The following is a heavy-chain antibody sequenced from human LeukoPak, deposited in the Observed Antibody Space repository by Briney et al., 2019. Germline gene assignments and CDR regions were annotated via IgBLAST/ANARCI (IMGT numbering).Heavy chain of an antibody. CDR2: ILYDGSKK. V-gene: IGHV3-30*18. J-gene: IGHJ3*02. Sequence: GGSLRLSCAASGLTFTNYGMHWVRQAPGKGLEWVAAILYDGSKKYYADPVKGRFSIYRDNSNYTLYLQMNSLRAEDTAVYYCANFEGSSQAFHIWGQGTLVTVSS. D-gene: IGHD6-13*01. CDR1: GLTFTNYG. CDR3: ANFEGSSQAFHI.